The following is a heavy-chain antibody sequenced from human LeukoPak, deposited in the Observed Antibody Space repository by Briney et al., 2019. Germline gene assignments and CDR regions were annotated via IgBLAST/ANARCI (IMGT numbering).Heavy chain of an antibody. J-gene: IGHJ3*02. Sequence: GRSLRLSCAASGFTFDDYAMHWVQQAPGKGLEWVSGISWNSGSIGYADSVKGRFTISRDNAKNSLYLQMNSLRAEDTALYYCAKDMWDFWSGYSGAFDIWGQGTMVTVSS. CDR3: AKDMWDFWSGYSGAFDI. CDR1: GFTFDDYA. D-gene: IGHD3-3*01. V-gene: IGHV3-9*01. CDR2: ISWNSGSI.